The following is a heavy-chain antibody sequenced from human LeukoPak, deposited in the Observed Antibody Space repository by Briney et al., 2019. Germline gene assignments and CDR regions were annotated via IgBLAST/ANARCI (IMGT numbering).Heavy chain of an antibody. V-gene: IGHV3-11*04. CDR2: ISSSGTTI. Sequence: PGGSLRLSCAASGFTFNNYAMSWVRQAPGKGLEWVSYISSSGTTIYYADSVKGRFTISRDNAKNSLYLQMNSLRAEDTAVYYCARDALSPWVGAGFDYWGQGTLVTVSS. D-gene: IGHD6-13*01. CDR3: ARDALSPWVGAGFDY. J-gene: IGHJ4*02. CDR1: GFTFNNYA.